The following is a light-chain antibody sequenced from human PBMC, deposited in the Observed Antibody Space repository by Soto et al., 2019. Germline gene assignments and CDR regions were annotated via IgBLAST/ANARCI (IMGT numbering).Light chain of an antibody. V-gene: IGKV2-30*01. J-gene: IGKJ2*01. CDR2: KVS. CDR3: LQGTLWPYT. Sequence: DVVMTQSPLSLPVTLGQPASISCKSSQSLVYSDGNTYLTWFQQRPGQSPRRLIYKVSNRDSGVPARFSGSGSGTDFTLKISSVEAEDVGVYYCLQGTLWPYTFGQGTKLEIK. CDR1: QSLVYSDGNTY.